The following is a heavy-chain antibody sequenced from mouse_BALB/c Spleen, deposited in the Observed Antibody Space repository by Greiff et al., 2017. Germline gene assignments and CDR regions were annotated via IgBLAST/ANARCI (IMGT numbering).Heavy chain of an antibody. D-gene: IGHD3-3*01. CDR3: ARRGTGYYFDY. V-gene: IGHV5-9-3*01. Sequence: EVQLVESGGGLVKPGGSLKLSCAASGFTFSSYAMSWVRQTPEKRLEWVATISSGGSYTYYPDSVKGRFTISRDNAKNTLYLQMSSLRSEDTAMYYCARRGTGYYFDYWGQGTTLTVSS. CDR2: ISSGGSYT. CDR1: GFTFSSYA. J-gene: IGHJ2*01.